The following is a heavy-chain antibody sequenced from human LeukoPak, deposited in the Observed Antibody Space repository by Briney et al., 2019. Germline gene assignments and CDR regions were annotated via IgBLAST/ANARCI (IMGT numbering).Heavy chain of an antibody. CDR2: IYYSGST. Sequence: SETLSLTCTVSGGSISSYYWSWIRQPPGKGLEWIGYIYYSGSTNYNPSLKSRVTISVDTSKNQFSLKLSSVTAADTAVYYCARHLYSSSWYPSLFDYWGQGTLVTVSS. CDR1: GGSISSYY. D-gene: IGHD6-13*01. V-gene: IGHV4-59*01. J-gene: IGHJ4*02. CDR3: ARHLYSSSWYPSLFDY.